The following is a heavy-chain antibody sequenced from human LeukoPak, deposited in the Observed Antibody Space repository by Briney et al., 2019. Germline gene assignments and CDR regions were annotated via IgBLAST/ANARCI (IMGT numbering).Heavy chain of an antibody. J-gene: IGHJ4*02. CDR1: GFTFSSYA. CDR3: AKYEASTVIPAFGL. D-gene: IGHD4-17*01. CDR2: ISDSGGST. Sequence: GGSLRLSCAASGFTFSSYAMSWVRQAPGKGLEWVSIISDSGGSTYHADSVKGRLTMSRDNSKNTLYLQMNSLRAEDTAVYYCAKYEASTVIPAFGLWGQGTLVTVSS. V-gene: IGHV3-23*01.